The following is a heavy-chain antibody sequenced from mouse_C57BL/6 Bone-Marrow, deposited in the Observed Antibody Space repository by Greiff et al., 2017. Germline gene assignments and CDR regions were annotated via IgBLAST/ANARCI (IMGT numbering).Heavy chain of an antibody. Sequence: VQLQQSGGDLVKPGGSLKLSCAASGFTFSSYGMSWVRQTPDKRLEWVGTISSGGSYTYYPDSVKGRVTISGDNAKNTLYLQMSSLKSEDAAMYYCARRDYDWFAYWGQGTLVTVSA. V-gene: IGHV5-6*01. CDR1: GFTFSSYG. CDR3: ARRDYDWFAY. J-gene: IGHJ3*01. CDR2: ISSGGSYT. D-gene: IGHD2-4*01.